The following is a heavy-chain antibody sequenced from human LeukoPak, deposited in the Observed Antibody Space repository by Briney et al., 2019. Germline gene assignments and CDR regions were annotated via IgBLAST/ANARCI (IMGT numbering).Heavy chain of an antibody. CDR3: AKDDRIQTRRYSYNY. CDR2: ISGSGGST. CDR1: GFTFSSYG. V-gene: IGHV3-23*01. D-gene: IGHD5-18*01. J-gene: IGHJ4*02. Sequence: PGGSLRLSCAASGFTFSSYGMRWVRQAPGKGLEWVSAISGSGGSTYYADSVKGRFTISRDDSKNTRSLQMNSLRAEDTAVYYCAKDDRIQTRRYSYNYWGQGTLVTVSS.